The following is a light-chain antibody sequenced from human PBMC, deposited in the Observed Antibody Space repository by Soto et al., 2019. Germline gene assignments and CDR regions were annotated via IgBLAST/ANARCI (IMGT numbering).Light chain of an antibody. V-gene: IGLV2-14*03. CDR3: CSYRNSTTWV. CDR1: SSDIGRYDY. Sequence: QSALPQPASVSGSPGQTITISCTGTSSDIGRYDYVSWYQQHPGTAPKLLIYNVSNRPSGVSNRFSGSKSANTASLTVSGLQAEDEANYYCCSYRNSTTWVFGGGTQLTVL. CDR2: NVS. J-gene: IGLJ3*02.